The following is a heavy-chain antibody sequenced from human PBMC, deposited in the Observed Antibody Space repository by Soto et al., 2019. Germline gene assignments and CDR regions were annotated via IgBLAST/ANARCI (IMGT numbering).Heavy chain of an antibody. D-gene: IGHD5-18*01. CDR3: HNGYGHY. CDR2: INPSGST. CDR1: GGSFSGYY. J-gene: IGHJ4*02. V-gene: IGHV4-34*01. Sequence: QVQLQQWGAGLLKPSETLSLTCAVYGGSFSGYYWCWIRQPPGKGLEWIGEINPSGSTNYNPSRKTQVTISVDTSNTQFSLKLSSVTAAETAVYYCHNGYGHYWGQGTPVTVAS.